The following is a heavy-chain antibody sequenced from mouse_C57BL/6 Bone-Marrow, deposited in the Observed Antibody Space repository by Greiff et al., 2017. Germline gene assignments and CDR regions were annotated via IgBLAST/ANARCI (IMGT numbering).Heavy chain of an antibody. CDR3: ARDQVYDYAWFAY. D-gene: IGHD2-4*01. J-gene: IGHJ3*01. V-gene: IGHV5-4*01. CDR1: GFTFSSYA. Sequence: EVQRVESGGGLVKPGGSLKLSCAASGFTFSSYAMSWVRQTPEKRLEWVATISDGGSYTNYPDNVKGRFTISRDNAKNNLYLQMSHLKSEDTAMYYCARDQVYDYAWFAYWGQGTLVTVSA. CDR2: ISDGGSYT.